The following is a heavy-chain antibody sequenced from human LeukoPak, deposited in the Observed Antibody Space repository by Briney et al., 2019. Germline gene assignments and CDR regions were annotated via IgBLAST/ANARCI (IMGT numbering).Heavy chain of an antibody. Sequence: GASVKVSCKASGYTFTGYYMHWVRQAPGQGLEWMGWINPNSGGTNYAQKFQGRVTMTRDTSISTAYMELSRLRSDDTAVYYCARDKEYYDSSGYQYYYYMDVWGKGTTVIVSS. J-gene: IGHJ6*03. D-gene: IGHD3-22*01. CDR1: GYTFTGYY. CDR2: INPNSGGT. V-gene: IGHV1-2*02. CDR3: ARDKEYYDSSGYQYYYYMDV.